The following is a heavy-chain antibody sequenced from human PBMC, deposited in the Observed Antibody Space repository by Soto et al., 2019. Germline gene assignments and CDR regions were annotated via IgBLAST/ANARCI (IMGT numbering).Heavy chain of an antibody. CDR1: GYSFTSCW. J-gene: IGHJ6*02. CDR2: IYPGDSDT. D-gene: IGHD2-2*01. V-gene: IGHV5-51*01. Sequence: PGESLKISCKGSGYSFTSCWIGWVRQMPGKGLEWMGIIYPGDSDTRYSPSFQGQGTISADKSISTAYLQWSSLKASDTAMYYCARHKARLGYCSSTSCQYYYYGMDVWGQGTTVTVSS. CDR3: ARHKARLGYCSSTSCQYYYYGMDV.